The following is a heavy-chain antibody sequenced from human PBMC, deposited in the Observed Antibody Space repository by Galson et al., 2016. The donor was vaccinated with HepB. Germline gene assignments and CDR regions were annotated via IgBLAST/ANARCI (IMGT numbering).Heavy chain of an antibody. Sequence: SLRLSCAASGFTFSTYAMTWVRQAPGKGLEWVSSVTGSGSWTYYADSGKGRLPISKDNSKHTLYLQMNSLRAEDTALYYCSRDPNGDYFGAFDFWGQWTMVTVSS. J-gene: IGHJ3*01. D-gene: IGHD4-17*01. V-gene: IGHV3-23*01. CDR2: VTGSGSWT. CDR3: SRDPNGDYFGAFDF. CDR1: GFTFSTYA.